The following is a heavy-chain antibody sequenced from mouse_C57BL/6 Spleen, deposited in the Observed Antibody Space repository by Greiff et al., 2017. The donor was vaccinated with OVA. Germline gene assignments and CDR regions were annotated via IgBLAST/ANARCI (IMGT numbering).Heavy chain of an antibody. J-gene: IGHJ3*01. Sequence: EVQLQQSGPELVKPGASVKISCKASGYTFTDYYMNWVKQSHGKSLEWIGDINPNNGGTSYNQKFKGKATLTVDKSSSTAYMELRSLTSEDSAVYYCARKGSNYLHWFAYWSQGTLVTVSA. D-gene: IGHD2-5*01. CDR2: INPNNGGT. CDR3: ARKGSNYLHWFAY. CDR1: GYTFTDYY. V-gene: IGHV1-26*01.